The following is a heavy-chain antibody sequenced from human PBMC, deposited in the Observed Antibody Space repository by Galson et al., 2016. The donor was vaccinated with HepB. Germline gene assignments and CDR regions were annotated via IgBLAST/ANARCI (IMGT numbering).Heavy chain of an antibody. Sequence: SVKVSCKASGYTFTNYGISWVRQAPGQGLEWMGWISGYNGNTKYAQKLQDRVTMTTETSTSTACMELRSLRSDDTALYYCAKDPGVRGNWFDPWGQGTLVTVSS. CDR3: AKDPGVRGNWFDP. D-gene: IGHD3-10*01. J-gene: IGHJ5*02. CDR2: ISGYNGNT. CDR1: GYTFTNYG. V-gene: IGHV1-18*04.